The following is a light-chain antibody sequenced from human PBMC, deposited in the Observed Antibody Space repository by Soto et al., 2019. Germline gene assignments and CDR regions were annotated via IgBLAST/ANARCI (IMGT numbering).Light chain of an antibody. CDR3: QQYYSYPPWT. J-gene: IGKJ1*01. V-gene: IGKV1-5*01. Sequence: DIQMTQSLSTLSASVGDRVTITCRASQSISSWLAWYQQKPGKAPKLLIYAASTLQSGVPSRFSGSGSGTDFTLTISCLQSEDFATYYCQQYYSYPPWTFGQGTKV. CDR1: QSISSW. CDR2: AAS.